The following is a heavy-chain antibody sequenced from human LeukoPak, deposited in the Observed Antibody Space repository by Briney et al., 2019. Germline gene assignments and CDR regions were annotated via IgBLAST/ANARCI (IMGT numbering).Heavy chain of an antibody. D-gene: IGHD3-22*01. CDR2: ISAYNGNT. CDR3: AREEAPYYYDSSGYQPFDY. CDR1: GYTFTSYG. V-gene: IGHV1-18*01. J-gene: IGHJ4*02. Sequence: VSVKVSCKASGYTFTSYGISWVRQAPGQGLEWMGWISAYNGNTNYAQKLQGRVTMTTDTSTSTACMELRSLRSDDTAVYYCAREEAPYYYDSSGYQPFDYWGQGTLVTVSS.